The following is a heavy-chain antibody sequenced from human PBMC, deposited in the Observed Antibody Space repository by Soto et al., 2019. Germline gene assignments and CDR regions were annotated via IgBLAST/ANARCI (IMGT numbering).Heavy chain of an antibody. CDR2: MNPNSGNT. V-gene: IGHV1-8*01. Sequence: QVQLVQSGAEVKKPGASVKVSCKASGYTFTSYDINWVRQATGQGLEWMGWMNPNSGNTGYAQKFQGRVTMTRNTSXSRXYTELSSLRSEDTAAYYAARVNYDILTGFGNWFDPWGQGNLVTVSS. J-gene: IGHJ5*02. CDR1: GYTFTSYD. CDR3: ARVNYDILTGFGNWFDP. D-gene: IGHD3-9*01.